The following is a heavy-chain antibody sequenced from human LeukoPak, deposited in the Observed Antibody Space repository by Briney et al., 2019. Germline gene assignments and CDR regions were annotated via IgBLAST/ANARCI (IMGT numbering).Heavy chain of an antibody. D-gene: IGHD3-10*01. CDR3: ATQVEYYYGSLL. CDR1: GHTLTELS. Sequence: GASVKVSCKVSGHTLTELSMHWVRQAPGKGLEWMGGFDPEDGETIYAQKFQGRVTMTEDTSTDTAYMELSSLRSEDTAVYYCATQVEYYYGSLLWGQGTTVTVSS. V-gene: IGHV1-24*01. CDR2: FDPEDGET. J-gene: IGHJ6*02.